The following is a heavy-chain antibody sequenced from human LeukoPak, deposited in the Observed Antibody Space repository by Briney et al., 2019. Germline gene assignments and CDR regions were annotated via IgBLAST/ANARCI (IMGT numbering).Heavy chain of an antibody. CDR3: ARLYEVTGILYYTTAGTFDI. Sequence: KSGGSLRLSCAASGFTFSSYSMNWVRQAPGKGLEWVSSISSSSNYIYYADSVKGRFTISRDNAKNSLCLQMNNLRAEDTAVYYCARLYEVTGILYYTTAGTFDIGGQGTMVTVSS. V-gene: IGHV3-21*01. CDR2: ISSSSNYI. J-gene: IGHJ3*02. D-gene: IGHD2-8*01. CDR1: GFTFSSYS.